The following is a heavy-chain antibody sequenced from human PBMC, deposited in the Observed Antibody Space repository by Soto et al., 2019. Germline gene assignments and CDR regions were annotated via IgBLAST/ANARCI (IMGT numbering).Heavy chain of an antibody. CDR3: AHTMALLIFDS. CDR1: GFSLITSGVG. CDR2: IYWDDDT. Sequence: QITLKEAGPTLVKPTQTLTLTCSFSGFSLITSGVGVGWIRQPPGKALEWLALIYWDDDTGYSTSLRNRLTITTDTSKNQVVLTMTNMDTADTATYFWAHTMALLIFDSWGQGSLVTVSS. J-gene: IGHJ4*02. V-gene: IGHV2-5*02.